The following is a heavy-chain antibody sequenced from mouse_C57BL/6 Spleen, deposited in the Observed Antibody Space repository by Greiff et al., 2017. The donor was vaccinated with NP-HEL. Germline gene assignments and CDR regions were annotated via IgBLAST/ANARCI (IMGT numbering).Heavy chain of an antibody. Sequence: VQLQQSGAELARPGASVKLSCKASGYTFTSYGISWVKQRTGQGLEWIGEIYPRSGNTYYNEKFKGKATLTAVKSSSTAYMELRSLTSEDSAVFFWARHITAVSPDWYVDVWGKGTTVTVSS. J-gene: IGHJ1*03. CDR1: GYTFTSYG. D-gene: IGHD1-1*01. CDR2: IYPRSGNT. V-gene: IGHV1-81*01. CDR3: ARHITAVSPDWYVDV.